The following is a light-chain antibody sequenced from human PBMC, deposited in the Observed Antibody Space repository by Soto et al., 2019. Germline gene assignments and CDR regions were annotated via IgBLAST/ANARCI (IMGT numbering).Light chain of an antibody. CDR1: SSDVGGYNY. Sequence: QSALTQPASVSGSPGQSITISCTGTSSDVGGYNYVSWYQKSPGKAPKLIIYDVSNRPSGISNRFSGSKSGNTASLTISGLQAEDEGDYYCSSYASSSALVVFGTGTKLTVL. V-gene: IGLV2-14*01. J-gene: IGLJ1*01. CDR2: DVS. CDR3: SSYASSSALVV.